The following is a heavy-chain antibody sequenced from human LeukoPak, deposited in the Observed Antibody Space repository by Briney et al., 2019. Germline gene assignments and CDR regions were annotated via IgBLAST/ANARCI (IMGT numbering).Heavy chain of an antibody. CDR1: GFTFRSYG. CDR2: ISYDGSNK. CDR3: ARDRRAVVVPAAMMFDP. V-gene: IGHV3-30*19. Sequence: GGSLRLSCAASGFTFRSYGMHWVRQAPGKGLEWVAVISYDGSNKYYADSVKGRFTISRDNSKNTLYLQMNSLRAEDTAVYYCARDRRAVVVPAAMMFDPWGQGTLVTVSS. J-gene: IGHJ5*02. D-gene: IGHD2-2*01.